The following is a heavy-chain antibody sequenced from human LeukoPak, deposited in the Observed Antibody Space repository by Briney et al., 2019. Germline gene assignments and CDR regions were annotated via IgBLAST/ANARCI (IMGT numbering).Heavy chain of an antibody. CDR2: ISYDGSNK. V-gene: IGHV3-30*18. CDR1: GFTFSSYG. CDR3: AKDHSSSWGLDY. Sequence: GRSLRLSCAASGFTFSSYGMHWVRQAPGKGLEWVAVISYDGSNKYYADSAKGRFTISRDNSKNTLYLQMNSLRAEDTAVYYCAKDHSSSWGLDYWGQGTLVTVSS. D-gene: IGHD6-13*01. J-gene: IGHJ4*02.